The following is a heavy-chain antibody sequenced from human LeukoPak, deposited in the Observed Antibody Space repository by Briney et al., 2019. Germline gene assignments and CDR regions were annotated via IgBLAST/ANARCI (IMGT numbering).Heavy chain of an antibody. CDR2: INHSGST. J-gene: IGHJ4*02. Sequence: SETLSLTCAVYGGSFSGYYWSWIRQPPGKGLEWIGEINHSGSTNYNPSLKSRVTISVDTSKNQFSLKLSSVTAADTAVYYCARTGGLLAVAGTGSSDYWGQGTLVTVSS. D-gene: IGHD6-19*01. CDR3: ARTGGLLAVAGTGSSDY. V-gene: IGHV4-34*01. CDR1: GGSFSGYY.